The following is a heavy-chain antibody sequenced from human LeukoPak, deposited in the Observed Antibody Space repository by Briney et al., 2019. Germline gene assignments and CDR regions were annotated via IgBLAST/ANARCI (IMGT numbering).Heavy chain of an antibody. Sequence: ASVKVSCKASGYTFTGYYMHWVRQAPGQGLEWMGWINTNTGNPTYAQGFTGRFVFSLDTSVSTAYLQISSLQAEDTAVYYRARSNNDGDYLGVGFDYWGQGTLVTVSS. CDR2: INTNTGNP. D-gene: IGHD4-17*01. CDR1: GYTFTGYY. J-gene: IGHJ4*02. CDR3: ARSNNDGDYLGVGFDY. V-gene: IGHV7-4-1*02.